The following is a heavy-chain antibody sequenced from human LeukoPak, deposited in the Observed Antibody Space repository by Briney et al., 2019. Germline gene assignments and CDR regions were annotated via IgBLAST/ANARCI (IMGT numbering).Heavy chain of an antibody. D-gene: IGHD3-10*01. J-gene: IGHJ5*02. CDR2: INHSGST. CDR3: ARGSLLWFGSRRFDP. Sequence: SETLSLSCAVYGGSFSGYYWSWIRQPPGKGLEWIGEINHSGSTNYNPSLKSRVTISVDTSKNQFSLKLSSVTAADTAVYYCARGSLLWFGSRRFDPWGQGTLVTVSS. V-gene: IGHV4-34*01. CDR1: GGSFSGYY.